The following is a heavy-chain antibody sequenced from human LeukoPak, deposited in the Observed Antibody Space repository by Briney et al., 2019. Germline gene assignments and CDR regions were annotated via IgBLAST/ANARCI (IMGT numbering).Heavy chain of an antibody. J-gene: IGHJ4*02. V-gene: IGHV1-2*02. CDR3: AREIGYCSSTSCYEWYYFDY. CDR1: GYTFSSYD. Sequence: ASVKVSCKASGYTFSSYDINWVRQATGQGLEWMGWINPNSGGTNYAQKFQGRVTMTRDTSISTAYMELSRLRSDDTAVYYCAREIGYCSSTSCYEWYYFDYWGQGTLVTVSS. CDR2: INPNSGGT. D-gene: IGHD2-2*01.